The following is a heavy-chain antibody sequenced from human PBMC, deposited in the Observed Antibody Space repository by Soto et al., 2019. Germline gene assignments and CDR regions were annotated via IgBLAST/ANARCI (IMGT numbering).Heavy chain of an antibody. J-gene: IGHJ4*02. D-gene: IGHD3-22*01. V-gene: IGHV4-30-4*01. CDR3: ARAIIPRYYFDSSGYIDY. Sequence: PSETLSLTCTVSGGSISSGDYYWSWIRQPPGKGLEWIGYIFHSGSTYYNPSLNSRATISVDTSNNQFSLRLRSVTAADTAVYYCARAIIPRYYFDSSGYIDYWGQGTLVTVSS. CDR2: IFHSGST. CDR1: GGSISSGDYY.